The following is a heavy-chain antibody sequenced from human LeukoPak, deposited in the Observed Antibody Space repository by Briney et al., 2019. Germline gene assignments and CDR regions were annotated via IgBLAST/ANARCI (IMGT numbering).Heavy chain of an antibody. J-gene: IGHJ4*02. V-gene: IGHV4-39*01. CDR2: IYYSGST. D-gene: IGHD2-15*01. CDR3: ARPSGGGSFFNY. CDR1: GGSISSSSYY. Sequence: SGTLSLTCTVAGGSISSSSYYWGWIRQPPGKGLEWIGSIYYSGSTYYNPSLKSRVTISVDTSKNQFSLKLSSVTAADTAVYYCARPSGGGSFFNYWAQGTLVTVSS.